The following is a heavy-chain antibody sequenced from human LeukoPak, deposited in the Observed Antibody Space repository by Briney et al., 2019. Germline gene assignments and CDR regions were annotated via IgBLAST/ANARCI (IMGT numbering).Heavy chain of an antibody. CDR3: AREKGYDFWRGSSYYYYYLDV. Sequence: ASVKVSCKASGYTFTSYDINWVRQATGQGLEWMGRMNPNSGNTGYAQKFQGRVTITRNTSTSTAYLELSSRRAEDPAVYYCAREKGYDFWRGSSYYYYYLDVCGKGNTVTVSS. J-gene: IGHJ6*03. CDR1: GYTFTSYD. D-gene: IGHD3-3*01. V-gene: IGHV1-8*03. CDR2: MNPNSGNT.